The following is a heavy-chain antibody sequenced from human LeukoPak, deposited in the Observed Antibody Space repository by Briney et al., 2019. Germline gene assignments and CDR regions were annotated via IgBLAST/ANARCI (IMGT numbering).Heavy chain of an antibody. D-gene: IGHD6-13*01. J-gene: IGHJ2*01. CDR1: DGSISGYY. CDR2: IFYSGST. Sequence: PSETLSLTCTVSDGSISGYYWSWIRQPAGKGLEWIGYIFYSGSTNYNPSLKSRVTISVDTSENQFSLNLRSVTAADTAVYFCARQASWLPYFDLWGRGTLVTVSS. CDR3: ARQASWLPYFDL. V-gene: IGHV4-59*08.